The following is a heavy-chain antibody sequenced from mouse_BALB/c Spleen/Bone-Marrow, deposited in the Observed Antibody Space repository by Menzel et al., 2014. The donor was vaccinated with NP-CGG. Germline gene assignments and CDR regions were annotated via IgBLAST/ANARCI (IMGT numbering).Heavy chain of an antibody. V-gene: IGHV1-7*01. Sequence: VQLVESGAELAKPGASVKMSRKASGYTFTSYWMHWVKQRPGQGLEWIGYINPNTGYPEYNQKFKDKATLTADKSSSTAYMQLSSLTSEDSAVYYCARRFTTVVTTRDYWGQGTTLTVSS. J-gene: IGHJ2*01. CDR1: GYTFTSYW. CDR2: INPNTGYP. D-gene: IGHD1-1*02. CDR3: ARRFTTVVTTRDY.